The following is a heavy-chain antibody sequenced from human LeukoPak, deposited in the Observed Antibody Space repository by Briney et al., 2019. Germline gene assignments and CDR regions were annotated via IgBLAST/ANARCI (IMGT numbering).Heavy chain of an antibody. CDR3: ARPYYDSSGYYHDAFDI. D-gene: IGHD3-22*01. J-gene: IGHJ3*02. V-gene: IGHV4-30-4*07. Sequence: SETLSLTCAMYGGSISSGAYSWSWVRQPPGKGLEWIGYIYHSGSTYYNPSLKSRVTMSVDTSKNQFSLKLSSVTAADTAVYYCARPYYDSSGYYHDAFDIWGQGTMVTVSS. CDR1: GGSISSGAYS. CDR2: IYHSGST.